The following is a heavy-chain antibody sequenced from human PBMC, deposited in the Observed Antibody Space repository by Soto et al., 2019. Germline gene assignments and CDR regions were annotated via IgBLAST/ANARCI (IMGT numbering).Heavy chain of an antibody. CDR3: ARLSRYDFWSGYYKTPDY. J-gene: IGHJ4*02. V-gene: IGHV4-31*03. D-gene: IGHD3-3*01. Sequence: PSETLSLTCTVSGGSISSGCYYWSWIRQHPGKGLEWIGYIYYSGSTYYNPSLKSRVTISVDTSKNQFSLKLSSVTAADTAVYYCARLSRYDFWSGYYKTPDYWGQGTLVTVSS. CDR1: GGSISSGCYY. CDR2: IYYSGST.